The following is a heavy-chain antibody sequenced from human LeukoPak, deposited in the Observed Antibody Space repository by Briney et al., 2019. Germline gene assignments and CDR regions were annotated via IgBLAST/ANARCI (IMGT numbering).Heavy chain of an antibody. J-gene: IGHJ4*02. V-gene: IGHV3-7*03. Sequence: GGSLRLSCAASGFSFSSYWMSWVRQAPGKGLEWVANIKQDGSQKYYVDSVKGRFTISRDNAKNSLYLQMNSLRVEDTAVYYCVGGLGTGSYWGQGTLVTVSP. CDR2: IKQDGSQK. CDR3: VGGLGTGSY. D-gene: IGHD3-9*01. CDR1: GFSFSSYW.